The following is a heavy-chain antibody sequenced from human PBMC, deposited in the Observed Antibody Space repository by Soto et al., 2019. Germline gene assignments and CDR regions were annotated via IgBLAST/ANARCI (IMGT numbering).Heavy chain of an antibody. Sequence: QVQLVESGGGVVQPGRSLRLSCAASGFTFSTYDMHWVRQAPGKGLEWVAVISSDGSNEYYADSVKGRFTISRDNSQNTLYVQMNSLRAEDTAVYYCAKDLGDSSADDGADYWGQGTLVTVSS. CDR1: GFTFSTYD. CDR2: ISSDGSNE. D-gene: IGHD6-25*01. CDR3: AKDLGDSSADDGADY. V-gene: IGHV3-30*18. J-gene: IGHJ4*02.